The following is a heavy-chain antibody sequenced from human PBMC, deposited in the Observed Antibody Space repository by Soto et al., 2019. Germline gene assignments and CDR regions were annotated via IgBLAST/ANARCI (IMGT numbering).Heavy chain of an antibody. CDR3: ARFSVPAAMGTFDY. V-gene: IGHV4-34*01. J-gene: IGHJ4*02. Sequence: SETLSLTCAGYGGSFSGYYWSWIRQPPGKGLEWIGEINHSGSTNYNPSLKSRVTISVDTSKNQFSLKLSSVTAADTAVYYCARFSVPAAMGTFDYWGQGTLVTVSS. CDR2: INHSGST. D-gene: IGHD2-2*01. CDR1: GGSFSGYY.